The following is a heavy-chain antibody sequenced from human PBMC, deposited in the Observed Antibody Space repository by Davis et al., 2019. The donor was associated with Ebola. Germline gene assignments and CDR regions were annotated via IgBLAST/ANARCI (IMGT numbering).Heavy chain of an antibody. CDR1: GFTFSGSA. Sequence: SLKISCAASGFTFSGSAMHWVRQAPGKGLEWVSGISWNSGSIGYADSVKGRFTISRDNAKNSLYLQMNSLRAEDTALYYCAKDRSSSGYYYYGMDVWGQGTTVTVSS. V-gene: IGHV3-9*01. CDR3: AKDRSSSGYYYYGMDV. CDR2: ISWNSGSI. J-gene: IGHJ6*02. D-gene: IGHD6-6*01.